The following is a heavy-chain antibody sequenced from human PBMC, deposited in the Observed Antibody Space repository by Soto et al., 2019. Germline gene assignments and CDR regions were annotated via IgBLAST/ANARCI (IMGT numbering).Heavy chain of an antibody. CDR3: ARVTGGVVAT. D-gene: IGHD2-8*02. CDR2: IFYSGTS. J-gene: IGHJ5*02. CDR1: GGSISSGDYY. Sequence: QVQLQESGPGLVKPSQTLSLTCTVSGGSISSGDYYWSWIRHPPGKGLEWIGYIFYSGTSYYNPSLRSRINISIDTSKNQFSLNLSSVTAADTAVYYSARVTGGVVATWGQGTLVTVSS. V-gene: IGHV4-30-4*01.